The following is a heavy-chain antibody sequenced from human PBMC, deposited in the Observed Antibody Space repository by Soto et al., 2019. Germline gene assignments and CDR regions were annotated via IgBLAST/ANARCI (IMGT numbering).Heavy chain of an antibody. CDR2: ISAYNGNT. V-gene: IGHV1-18*01. D-gene: IGHD2-2*02. CDR3: ASGLGYCGSTSCYNFEGYYYVMDV. J-gene: IGHJ6*02. CDR1: GYTFTSYG. Sequence: ASVKVSCKASGYTFTSYGISWVRQALGQGLEWMGWISAYNGNTNYAQKLQGRVTMTTDTSTSTAYMELRSLRSDDTAVYYCASGLGYCGSTSCYNFEGYYYVMDVWGQGTTVTVYS.